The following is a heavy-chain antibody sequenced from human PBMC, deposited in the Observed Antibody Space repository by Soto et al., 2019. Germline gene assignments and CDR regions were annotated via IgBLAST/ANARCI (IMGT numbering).Heavy chain of an antibody. CDR3: ARGLRATAMVMAGAEY. CDR2: IIPIFGTA. CDR1: GGTFSSYA. D-gene: IGHD5-18*01. V-gene: IGHV1-69*05. Sequence: QVQLVQSGAEVKKPGSSVKVSCKASGGTFSSYAISWVRQAPGQGLEWMGGIIPIFGTANYAQKFQGRVTITSSESTGPASMELSSLRSEDTVVYDCARGLRATAMVMAGAEYWGQGTLVTVSS. J-gene: IGHJ4*02.